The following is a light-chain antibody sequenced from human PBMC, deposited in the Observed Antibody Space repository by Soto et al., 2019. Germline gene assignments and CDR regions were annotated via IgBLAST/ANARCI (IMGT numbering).Light chain of an antibody. CDR1: QRVRTF. Sequence: EIVLTQSPATLSLSPGERATLSCRASQRVRTFLAWYQLKPGQPPRLLIYDASNRATGIPARFSGSGSGTDFTHTISSLDPEDFAIYYGQQRSNGLTFGGGTKVEIK. V-gene: IGKV3-11*01. CDR3: QQRSNGLT. CDR2: DAS. J-gene: IGKJ4*01.